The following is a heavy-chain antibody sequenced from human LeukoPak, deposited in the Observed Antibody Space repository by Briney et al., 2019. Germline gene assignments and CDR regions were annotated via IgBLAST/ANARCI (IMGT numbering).Heavy chain of an antibody. Sequence: GGSLRLSCAASGFTFGRYWMNWVRQAPGKGLEWVANIDDGGSEKYYVDSVKGRFTISRDNAKNSLYLQMNSLRAEDTAVYYCASGWGSLDPWGQGTLVTVSS. J-gene: IGHJ5*02. CDR1: GFTFGRYW. CDR2: IDDGGSEK. D-gene: IGHD2-21*01. CDR3: ASGWGSLDP. V-gene: IGHV3-7*01.